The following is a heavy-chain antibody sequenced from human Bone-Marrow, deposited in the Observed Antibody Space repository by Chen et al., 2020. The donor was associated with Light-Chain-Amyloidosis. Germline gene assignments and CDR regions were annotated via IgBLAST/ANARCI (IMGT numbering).Heavy chain of an antibody. Sequence: QFQLQESGPGLVKPSQTLSLTCFVSGDSITSGGVYWTWIRQPPGKGLEWIGYIYHRGGSYYNPSLESRLTLSVDTSKNQFSLKLNYLTAADTAVYYCAKGGDGLDVWGRGTTVVVS. D-gene: IGHD3-16*01. CDR3: AKGGDGLDV. CDR2: IYHRGGS. J-gene: IGHJ6*02. V-gene: IGHV4-31*03. CDR1: GDSITSGGVY.